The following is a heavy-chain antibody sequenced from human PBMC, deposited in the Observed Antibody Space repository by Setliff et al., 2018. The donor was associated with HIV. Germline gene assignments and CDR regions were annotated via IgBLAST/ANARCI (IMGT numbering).Heavy chain of an antibody. D-gene: IGHD3-22*01. CDR1: GDSVSGVNYY. Sequence: SETLSLTCSVSGDSVSGVNYYWSWIRQPPGKGLEWIGYIYYSGSTNYNPSLKSRVTISVDTPKNQFPLKLSSVTAADTAVYYCARVLLKDTSGYRAYYYYYMDVWGKGTTVTVSS. V-gene: IGHV4-61*01. J-gene: IGHJ6*03. CDR3: ARVLLKDTSGYRAYYYYYMDV. CDR2: IYYSGST.